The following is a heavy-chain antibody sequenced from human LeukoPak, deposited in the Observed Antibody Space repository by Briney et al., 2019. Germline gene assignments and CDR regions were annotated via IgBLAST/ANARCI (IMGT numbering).Heavy chain of an antibody. Sequence: GGSLRLSCAASGFTFSSYSMSWVRQAPGKGLEWVSSISSGSTYIYYADSMRGRFTISRDNAKNSLYLQMNTLRAEDTAVYYCARDRIYSGIYHDTFDIWGHGTMVTVSS. V-gene: IGHV3-21*01. CDR3: ARDRIYSGIYHDTFDI. CDR2: ISSGSTYI. CDR1: GFTFSSYS. J-gene: IGHJ3*02. D-gene: IGHD1-26*01.